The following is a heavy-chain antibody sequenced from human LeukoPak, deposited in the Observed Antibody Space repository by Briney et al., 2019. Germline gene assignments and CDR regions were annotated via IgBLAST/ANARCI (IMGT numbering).Heavy chain of an antibody. Sequence: PSETLSLTCTVSGGSISSYYWNWIRQPPGKGLEWIGYIYYSGSTNYNPSLQSRVTMSVDTSKNQFSLKLSSVTAADTAVYYCARGLVPGFLDYWGQGTPVTVSS. J-gene: IGHJ4*02. CDR2: IYYSGST. V-gene: IGHV4-59*01. CDR1: GGSISSYY. CDR3: ARGLVPGFLDY. D-gene: IGHD4-11*01.